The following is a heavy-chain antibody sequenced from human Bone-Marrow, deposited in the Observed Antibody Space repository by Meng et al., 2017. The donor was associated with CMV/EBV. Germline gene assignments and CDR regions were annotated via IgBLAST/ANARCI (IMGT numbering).Heavy chain of an antibody. D-gene: IGHD2-2*01. J-gene: IGHJ6*02. V-gene: IGHV3-7*01. Sequence: GESLKISCKGSGYSFTSYWIGWVRQAPGKGLEWVANIKQDGSEKYYVDSVKGRFTISRDNAKNSLYLQMNSLRAEDTAVYYCARDQIVVVPAALYGMDVWGQGTTVTVSS. CDR2: IKQDGSEK. CDR3: ARDQIVVVPAALYGMDV. CDR1: GYSFTSYW.